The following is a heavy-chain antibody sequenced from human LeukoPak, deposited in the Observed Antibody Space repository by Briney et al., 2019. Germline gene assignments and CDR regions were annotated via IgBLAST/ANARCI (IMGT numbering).Heavy chain of an antibody. CDR2: IYYSGCT. J-gene: IGHJ5*02. CDR3: ARWQLGGIDP. V-gene: IGHV4-59*11. Sequence: SETLSLTCTVSGGSISSHYWSWIRQPPGKGLEWIGYIYYSGCTNYNPSLKSRVTISVDKSKNQFSLKLSSVNAADTAVYYCARWQLGGIDPWGQGTPVTVSS. D-gene: IGHD6-6*01. CDR1: GGSISSHY.